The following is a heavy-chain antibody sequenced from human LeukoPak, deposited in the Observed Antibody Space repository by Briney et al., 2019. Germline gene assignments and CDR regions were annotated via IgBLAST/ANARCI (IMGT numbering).Heavy chain of an antibody. V-gene: IGHV3-30*02. J-gene: IGHJ4*02. CDR3: AKEGLRMVRGVILDY. D-gene: IGHD3-10*01. CDR2: IRYDGRNK. CDR1: GFTFSSYG. Sequence: GGSLRLSCAASGFTFSSYGMHWVRQAPGKGLGWGAFIRYDGRNKYYADSVKGRFTISRDNSKNTLYLQMNSLRAEDTAVYYCAKEGLRMVRGVILDYWGQGTLVTVSS.